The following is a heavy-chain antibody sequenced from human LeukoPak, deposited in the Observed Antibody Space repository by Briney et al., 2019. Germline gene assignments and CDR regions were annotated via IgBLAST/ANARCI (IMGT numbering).Heavy chain of an antibody. CDR1: GFTFSDYD. J-gene: IGHJ4*02. CDR2: IRYDGTHK. V-gene: IGHV3-30*02. Sequence: GGSLRLFCGASGFTFSDYDMLWVRRPPGRALDWGTFIRYDGTHKFYADSVKGRFTISRDNAKNSLYLQMNSLRAEDTAVYYCARSPGIAAPYDYWGQGTLVTVSS. CDR3: ARSPGIAAPYDY. D-gene: IGHD6-13*01.